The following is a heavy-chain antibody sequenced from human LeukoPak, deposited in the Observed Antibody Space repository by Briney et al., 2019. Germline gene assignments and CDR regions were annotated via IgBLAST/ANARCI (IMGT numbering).Heavy chain of an antibody. J-gene: IGHJ4*02. D-gene: IGHD3-22*01. V-gene: IGHV3-74*03. CDR3: ARDKSEYDSSGRGDY. CDR2: INGDGSYT. CDR1: GFAFSSYW. Sequence: PGGSLRLSCAASGFAFSSYWMHWVRQVPGKGLVWLSRINGDGSYTKYADSVKGRFTISRDNAQNTLFLQMNSLSAEDTAVYFCARDKSEYDSSGRGDYWGRGTLVTVSS.